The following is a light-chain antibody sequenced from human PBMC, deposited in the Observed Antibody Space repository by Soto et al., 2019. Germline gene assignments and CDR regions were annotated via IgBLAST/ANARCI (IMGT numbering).Light chain of an antibody. CDR3: QHRSNWRMYP. Sequence: ELVLTQSPATLSLSPGERATFSCRASQSVAGYLAWYQQKPGQGPRLLIYDTSNRATGAPPRFSGSGSGTDFTLTISSLEPEDFAIYYCQHRSNWRMYPFGQGTKLEIK. V-gene: IGKV3-11*01. CDR2: DTS. J-gene: IGKJ2*01. CDR1: QSVAGY.